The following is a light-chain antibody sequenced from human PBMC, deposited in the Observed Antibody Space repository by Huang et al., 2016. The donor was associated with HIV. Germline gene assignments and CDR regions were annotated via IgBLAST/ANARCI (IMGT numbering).Light chain of an antibody. Sequence: IVMTQSPVTLSVSPGERATLSCRASAGVSNNVAWYQQRPGQTPRRLIHGASTRHTGVPAKFSGRGSGTEFTLTITNLQPEDSAVYYCQHYNNWPPWTFGPGTQVKS. CDR3: QHYNNWPPWT. V-gene: IGKV3D-15*01. J-gene: IGKJ1*01. CDR1: AGVSNN. CDR2: GAS.